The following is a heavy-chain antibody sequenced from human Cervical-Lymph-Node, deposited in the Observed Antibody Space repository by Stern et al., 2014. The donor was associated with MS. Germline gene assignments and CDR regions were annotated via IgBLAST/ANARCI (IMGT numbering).Heavy chain of an antibody. CDR2: ISGSGDST. CDR1: GFTFSTYE. J-gene: IGHJ4*02. CDR3: AKAPYGDSPSPDY. Sequence: EVQLVESGGGLVRPGGSLRVSCVVSGFTFSTYELSWVRQAPGKGLEWVSGISGSGDSTHYAHSVRGRFTISRDNSMNTVYLQMNSLRAEDTAIYYCAKAPYGDSPSPDYWGQGTLVTVSS. V-gene: IGHV3-23*04. D-gene: IGHD4-17*01.